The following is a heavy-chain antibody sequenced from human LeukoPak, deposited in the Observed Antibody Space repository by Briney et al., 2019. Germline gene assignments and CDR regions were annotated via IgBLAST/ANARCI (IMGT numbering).Heavy chain of an antibody. CDR1: GYTFTSYG. Sequence: ASVKVSCKASGYTFTSYGISWVRQAPGQGLEWMGWISAYNGNTNYAQKLQGRVTITRDTSASTAYMELSSLRSEDTAVYYCARGQVYVWGSSHWFDPWGQGTLVTVSS. J-gene: IGHJ5*02. D-gene: IGHD3-16*01. CDR2: ISAYNGNT. CDR3: ARGQVYVWGSSHWFDP. V-gene: IGHV1-18*01.